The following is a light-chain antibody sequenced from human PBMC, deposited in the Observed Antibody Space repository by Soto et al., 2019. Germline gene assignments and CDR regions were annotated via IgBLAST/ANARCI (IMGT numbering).Light chain of an antibody. CDR2: DAS. J-gene: IGKJ1*01. CDR1: QSVSGSY. V-gene: IGKV3-20*01. Sequence: EIVMTQSPGTLSLSPGEVATLSCRASQSVSGSYLAWYQQKPGQAPRLVSYDASSRATGIPDRFSGSGSGTDFTLTISRLEAEDFAVYFCYQYDSSPWTFGQGTKVDIK. CDR3: YQYDSSPWT.